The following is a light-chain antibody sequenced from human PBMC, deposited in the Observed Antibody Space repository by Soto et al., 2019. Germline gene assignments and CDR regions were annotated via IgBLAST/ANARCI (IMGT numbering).Light chain of an antibody. CDR3: QQYGSSGT. CDR2: DAS. J-gene: IGKJ1*01. V-gene: IGKV3-20*01. CDR1: QSVSSY. Sequence: EVVMTQSPDTLSVSPGERVTLSCRASQSVSSYLAWYQQKPGQAPRLLIYDASNRATGIPARFSGSGSGTDFTLTISRLEPEDFAVYYCQQYGSSGTFGQGTKVDIK.